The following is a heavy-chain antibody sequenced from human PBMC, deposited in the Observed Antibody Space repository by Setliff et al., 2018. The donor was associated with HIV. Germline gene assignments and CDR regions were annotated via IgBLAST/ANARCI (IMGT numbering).Heavy chain of an antibody. J-gene: IGHJ4*02. CDR3: VRGLGSEFDY. D-gene: IGHD2-15*01. CDR2: IKRQTDGGTI. Sequence: SGGSLRLSCAASGLTVSKASMNWVRQTPGKGLEWVGRIKRQTDGGTIEYAAPVKGRFTIARDDSKKSLYLQMNSLKIEDTAVYYCVRGLGSEFDYWGQGPRSPSPQ. V-gene: IGHV3-15*05. CDR1: GLTVSKAS.